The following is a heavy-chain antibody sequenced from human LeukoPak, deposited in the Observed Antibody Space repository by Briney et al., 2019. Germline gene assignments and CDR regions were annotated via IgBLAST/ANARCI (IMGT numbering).Heavy chain of an antibody. J-gene: IGHJ6*02. V-gene: IGHV1-8*01. D-gene: IGHD6-13*01. CDR1: GYTFTSYD. Sequence: ASVKVSCKASGYTFTSYDINWVRQATGQGLERMGWMNPNSGNTGYAQKFQGRVTMTRNTSISTAYMELSSLRSEDTAVYYCARGGLAAAGYYYYGMDVWGQGTTVTVSS. CDR2: MNPNSGNT. CDR3: ARGGLAAAGYYYYGMDV.